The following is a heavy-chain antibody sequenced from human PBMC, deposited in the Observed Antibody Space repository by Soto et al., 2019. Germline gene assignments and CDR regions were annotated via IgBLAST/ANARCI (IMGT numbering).Heavy chain of an antibody. CDR2: ISAYNGNT. V-gene: IGHV1-18*01. CDR1: GYTFSSYG. CDR3: ASFIMVSGGFDPNYCLGMDV. D-gene: IGHD6-19*01. J-gene: IGHJ6*02. Sequence: QVQLVQSGAEVKKPGASVKVSCKASGYTFSSYGVSWVRQAPGQGLEWLGWISAYNGNTNYAQKLQGRVTMTTDTSASTVYTDLRSLRSDDAAVYYCASFIMVSGGFDPNYCLGMDVWGQGTTVTVS.